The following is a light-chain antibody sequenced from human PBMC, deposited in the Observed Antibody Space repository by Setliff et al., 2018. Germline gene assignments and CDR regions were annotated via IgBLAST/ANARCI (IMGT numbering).Light chain of an antibody. CDR2: EVN. V-gene: IGLV2-8*01. J-gene: IGLJ1*01. CDR3: SAYVGSNNWGV. Sequence: QSVLTQPPSASGSPGQSVTISCTGSSSDVGGYDYVSWYQQHPGKVPKLMIYEVNRRPSGVPDRFSGSKSGNTASLTVSGLQAEDEADYYCSAYVGSNNWGVFGTGTKVTVL. CDR1: SSDVGGYDY.